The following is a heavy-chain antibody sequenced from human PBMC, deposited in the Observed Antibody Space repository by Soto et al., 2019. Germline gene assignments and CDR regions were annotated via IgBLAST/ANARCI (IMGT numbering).Heavy chain of an antibody. D-gene: IGHD6-19*01. Sequence: GGSLRLSCTASGFTFGDYAMSWFRQAPGKGLEWVGFIRSKAYGGTTEYAASVKGRFTISRDDSKSIAYLQMNSLKTEDTAVYYCTRRCEFEAVAGQTLYYFDYWGQGTLVTVSS. CDR2: IRSKAYGGTT. J-gene: IGHJ4*02. CDR1: GFTFGDYA. V-gene: IGHV3-49*03. CDR3: TRRCEFEAVAGQTLYYFDY.